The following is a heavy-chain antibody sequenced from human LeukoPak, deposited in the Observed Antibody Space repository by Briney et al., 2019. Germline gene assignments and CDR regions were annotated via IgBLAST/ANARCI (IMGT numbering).Heavy chain of an antibody. D-gene: IGHD3-22*01. CDR1: GFPFSSYA. V-gene: IGHV3-64*01. CDR2: ISSNGGST. CDR3: ARGGYYDSSGYYFRLRPVGFFDY. J-gene: IGHJ4*02. Sequence: PGGSLRLSCAASGFPFSSYAMHWVRPAPGKGLEYVSAISSNGGSTYYANSVKGRFTISRDNSKNTLYLQMGSLRAEYMAVYYCARGGYYDSSGYYFRLRPVGFFDYWGQGTLVTVSS.